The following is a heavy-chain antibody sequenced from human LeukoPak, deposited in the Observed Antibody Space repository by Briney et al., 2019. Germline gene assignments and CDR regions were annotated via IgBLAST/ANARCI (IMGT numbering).Heavy chain of an antibody. V-gene: IGHV1-2*02. CDR2: INPNSGGT. Sequence: ASVKVSCKASGYTFTGYYIHWVRQAPGQGLEWMGWINPNSGGTNYAQKFQGRVTMTRDTSISTAYMELSRMRSDDTAVYYCARAGSSWYFYYYYYMDVWGKGTTVTISS. CDR1: GYTFTGYY. CDR3: ARAGSSWYFYYYYYMDV. D-gene: IGHD6-13*01. J-gene: IGHJ6*03.